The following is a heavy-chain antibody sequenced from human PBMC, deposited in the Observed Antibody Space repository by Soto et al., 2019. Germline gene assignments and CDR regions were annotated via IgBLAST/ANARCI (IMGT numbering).Heavy chain of an antibody. V-gene: IGHV3-33*01. D-gene: IGHD2-8*01. Sequence: PGGSLRLSCAASGFTFSSYVMHWVRQAPGKGLEWVEVIWYDGSNKYYADSVKGRFTISRDNSKNTLYLQMNSLRAEDTAVYYCARDIVLMVYAETPPRLVATIDGGPDYWGQGTLVTVSS. CDR2: IWYDGSNK. CDR1: GFTFSSYV. J-gene: IGHJ4*02. CDR3: ARDIVLMVYAETPPRLVATIDGGPDY.